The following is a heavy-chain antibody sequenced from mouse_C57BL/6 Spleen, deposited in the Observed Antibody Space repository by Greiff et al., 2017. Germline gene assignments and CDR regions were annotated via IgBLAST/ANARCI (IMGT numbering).Heavy chain of an antibody. Sequence: VQLQQSGAELVKPGASVKLSCKASGYTFTSYWMHWVKQRPGQGLEWIGMIHPNSGSTNYNEKFKSKATLTVDKSSSTAYMQLSSLTSEDSAVYYCARDDGYSSFAYWGQGTLVTVSA. V-gene: IGHV1-64*01. CDR1: GYTFTSYW. CDR3: ARDDGYSSFAY. J-gene: IGHJ3*01. CDR2: IHPNSGST. D-gene: IGHD2-3*01.